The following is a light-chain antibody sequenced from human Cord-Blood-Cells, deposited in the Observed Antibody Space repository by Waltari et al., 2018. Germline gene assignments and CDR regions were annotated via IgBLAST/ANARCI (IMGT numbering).Light chain of an antibody. CDR3: MQALQTSWT. J-gene: IGKJ1*01. Sequence: DIVMTQSPLSLPVTPGEPDSISCRPSQSLLHSNGYNYLDWYLQKPGQSPQLLIYLGSNRDSGVPDRFSGSGSGTDFTLKISRVEAEDVGVYYCMQALQTSWTFGQGTKVEIK. CDR2: LGS. V-gene: IGKV2-28*01. CDR1: QSLLHSNGYNY.